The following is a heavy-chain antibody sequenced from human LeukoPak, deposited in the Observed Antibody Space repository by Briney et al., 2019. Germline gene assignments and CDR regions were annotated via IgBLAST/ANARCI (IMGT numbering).Heavy chain of an antibody. CDR1: GFAFSTYG. J-gene: IGHJ4*02. CDR2: IWFDGSHK. V-gene: IGHV3-33*06. Sequence: GGSLRLSCAASGFAFSTYGIHWVRQAPGKGLEWVTVIWFDGSHKFYAGSVKGRFTISRDNSKNTLYLQMNSLRVEDTAVYYCAKDRGVGATMGFDYWGQGTLVTVSS. D-gene: IGHD1-26*01. CDR3: AKDRGVGATMGFDY.